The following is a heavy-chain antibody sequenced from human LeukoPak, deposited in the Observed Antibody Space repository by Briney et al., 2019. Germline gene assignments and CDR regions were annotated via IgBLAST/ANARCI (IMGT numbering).Heavy chain of an antibody. Sequence: GGSLRLSCAASGFTFSSYSMNWVRQAPGKGLEWVSSISSSSSYIYYADSVKGRFTISRDNAKNSLYLQMNSLRAEDTAVYYCAREDSYSSGWSPDAFDIWGQGTMVTVSS. D-gene: IGHD6-19*01. J-gene: IGHJ3*02. CDR2: ISSSSSYI. CDR3: AREDSYSSGWSPDAFDI. CDR1: GFTFSSYS. V-gene: IGHV3-21*01.